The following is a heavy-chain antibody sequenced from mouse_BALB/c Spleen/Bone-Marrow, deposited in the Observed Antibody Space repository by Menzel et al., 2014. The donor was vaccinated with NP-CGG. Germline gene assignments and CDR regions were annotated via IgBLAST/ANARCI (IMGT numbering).Heavy chain of an antibody. Sequence: QVQLKESGAELVKPGASVKLSCKASGYTFSSYYMYWVKQRPGQGLEWIGEINPSNGGTKFNEKFKSKATLTVDKPSSTAYMQLSSLTSEDSAVYYCTRSNYGYRYFDVWGAGTTVTVSS. J-gene: IGHJ1*01. CDR3: TRSNYGYRYFDV. D-gene: IGHD1-1*01. CDR1: GYTFSSYY. V-gene: IGHV1S81*02. CDR2: INPSNGGT.